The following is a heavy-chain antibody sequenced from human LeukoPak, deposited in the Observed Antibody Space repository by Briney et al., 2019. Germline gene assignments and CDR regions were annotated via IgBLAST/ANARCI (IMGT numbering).Heavy chain of an antibody. J-gene: IGHJ6*02. V-gene: IGHV4-39*01. D-gene: IGHD6-13*01. CDR2: IYYSGST. Sequence: PSETLSLTCTVSGGSISSSSYYWGWIRQPPGKGLEWIGSIYYSGSTCYNPSLKSRVTISVGTSKNQFSLKLSSVTAADTAVYYCASDRIAAAGTGYYYYYYGMDVWGQGTTVTVSS. CDR1: GGSISSSSYY. CDR3: ASDRIAAAGTGYYYYYYGMDV.